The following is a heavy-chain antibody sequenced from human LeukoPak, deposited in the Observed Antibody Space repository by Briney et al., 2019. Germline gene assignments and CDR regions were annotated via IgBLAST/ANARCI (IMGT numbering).Heavy chain of an antibody. CDR1: GSSISSGGYS. CDR2: IYHSGST. D-gene: IGHD3-10*01. V-gene: IGHV4-30-2*01. J-gene: IGHJ5*02. CDR3: ARGVPMVRGVANWFDP. Sequence: PSQTLSLTCAVSGSSISSGGYSWSWIRQPPGKGLEWIGYIYHSGSTYYNPSLKSRVTISVDRSKNQFSLKLSSVTAADTAVYYCARGVPMVRGVANWFDPWGQGTLVTVSS.